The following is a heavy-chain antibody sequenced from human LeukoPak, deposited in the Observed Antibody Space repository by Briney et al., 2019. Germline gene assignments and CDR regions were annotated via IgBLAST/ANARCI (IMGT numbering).Heavy chain of an antibody. CDR1: GFTFSSHA. D-gene: IGHD3-9*01. CDR2: ISGSGGST. V-gene: IGHV3-23*01. CDR3: AKDQQPGLRYFDWLFDLDY. Sequence: PGGSLRLFCSASGFTFSSHAMSWVRQAPGKGLEWVSAISGSGGSTYYADSVKGRFTISRDNSKNTLYLQMNSVRAEDTAVYYCAKDQQPGLRYFDWLFDLDYWGQGTLVTVCS. J-gene: IGHJ4*02.